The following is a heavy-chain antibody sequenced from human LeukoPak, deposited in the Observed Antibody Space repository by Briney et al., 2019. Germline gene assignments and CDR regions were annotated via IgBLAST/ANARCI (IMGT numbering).Heavy chain of an antibody. V-gene: IGHV3-21*01. CDR2: ISNSGSYI. D-gene: IGHD3-22*01. CDR1: GFTFISNS. CDR3: ARAPSEIGGYYPEYFRH. Sequence: GGSLRLSCEASGFTFISNSMSWVRQAPGKGLEWVSFISNSGSYIYYADSVKGRFTISRDNAKNTLSLQMNSLRAEDTGVYYCARAPSEIGGYYPEYFRHWGQGTLVTVSS. J-gene: IGHJ1*01.